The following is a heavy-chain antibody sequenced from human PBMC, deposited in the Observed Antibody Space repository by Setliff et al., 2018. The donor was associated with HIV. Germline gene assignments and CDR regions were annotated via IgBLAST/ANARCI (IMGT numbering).Heavy chain of an antibody. D-gene: IGHD3-3*01. CDR3: ARLIGDDFWSGYNNWFDP. J-gene: IGHJ5*02. V-gene: IGHV3-11*01. CDR1: GFTFSDYY. Sequence: PGGSLRLSCAASGFTFSDYYMSWIRQAPGKGLEWVSYISSSGSTIYYADSVKGRFTISRDNAKNSLYLQMSSLRSEDTAVYYCARLIGDDFWSGYNNWFDPWGQGTLVTVSS. CDR2: ISSSGSTI.